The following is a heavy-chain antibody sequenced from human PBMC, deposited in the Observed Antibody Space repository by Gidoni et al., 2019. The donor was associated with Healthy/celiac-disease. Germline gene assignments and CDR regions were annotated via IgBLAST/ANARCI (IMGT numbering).Heavy chain of an antibody. V-gene: IGHV4-34*01. CDR1: GGSFSGYY. CDR2: INHSGST. D-gene: IGHD3-10*01. CDR3: ARGYMVRGACYFDY. Sequence: QVQLQQWGAGLLKPSETLSLTCAVYGGSFSGYYWSWIRQPPGKGLEWIGEINHSGSTNYNPSLKSRVTISVDTSKNQFSLKLSSVTAADTAVYYCARGYMVRGACYFDYWGQGTLVTVSS. J-gene: IGHJ4*02.